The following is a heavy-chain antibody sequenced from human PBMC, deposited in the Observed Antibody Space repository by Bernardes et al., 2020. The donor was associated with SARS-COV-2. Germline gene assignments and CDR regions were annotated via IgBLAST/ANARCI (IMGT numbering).Heavy chain of an antibody. CDR3: ARDRYYANGAYYIYYYFHAMDV. CDR1: GITFRNYN. V-gene: IGHV3-21*01. Sequence: GGSLRLSCAASGITFRNYNMNWVRQAPGKGLEWVSSISSGSSYIYYADSVKGRFTISRDNAKNSLYLQMDGLRAEDSAVYYCARDRYYANGAYYIYYYFHAMDVWGQGTTVTVSS. CDR2: ISSGSSYI. J-gene: IGHJ6*02. D-gene: IGHD3-3*01.